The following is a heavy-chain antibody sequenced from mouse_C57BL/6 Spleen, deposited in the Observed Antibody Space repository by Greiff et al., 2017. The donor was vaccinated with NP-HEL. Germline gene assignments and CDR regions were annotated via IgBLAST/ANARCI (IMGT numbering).Heavy chain of an antibody. D-gene: IGHD2-5*01. Sequence: VQLQQSGAELVKPGASVKLSCKASGYTFTSYWMQWVKQRPGQGLEWIGEIDPSDSYTNYNQKFKGKATLTVDPSSSTAYMQLSSLTSEDSAVYYCATYSKGYFDVWGTGTTVTVSS. CDR1: GYTFTSYW. J-gene: IGHJ1*03. CDR3: ATYSKGYFDV. CDR2: IDPSDSYT. V-gene: IGHV1-50*01.